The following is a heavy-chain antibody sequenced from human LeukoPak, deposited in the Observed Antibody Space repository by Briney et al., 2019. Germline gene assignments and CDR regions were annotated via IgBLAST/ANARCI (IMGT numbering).Heavy chain of an antibody. D-gene: IGHD6-13*01. CDR3: ARGYSSSWYPNWFDP. CDR1: GYSISSGYY. Sequence: SETLSLTCTVSGYSISSGYYWGWIRQPPGKGLEWIGSIYHSGSSYYNPSLNSRVTISVDTSKNQFSLKLSSVTAADTAVYYCARGYSSSWYPNWFDPWGQGTLVTVSS. V-gene: IGHV4-38-2*02. J-gene: IGHJ5*02. CDR2: IYHSGSS.